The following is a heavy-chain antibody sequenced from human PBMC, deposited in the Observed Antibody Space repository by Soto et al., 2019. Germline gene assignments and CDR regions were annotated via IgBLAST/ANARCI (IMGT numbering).Heavy chain of an antibody. D-gene: IGHD3-16*01. CDR2: INHSGST. CDR3: ARDWASHGMDV. J-gene: IGHJ6*02. Sequence: SETLSLTCAVYGGSFSGYYWSWIRQPPGKGLEWIGEINHSGSTNYNPSLKSRLTISVDTSKNQLSLRVRSVTAADTAVYYCARDWASHGMDVWGQGTPVTVSS. CDR1: GGSFSGYY. V-gene: IGHV4-34*01.